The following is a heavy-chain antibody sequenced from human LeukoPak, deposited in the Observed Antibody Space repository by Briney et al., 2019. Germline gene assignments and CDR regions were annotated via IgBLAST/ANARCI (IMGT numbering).Heavy chain of an antibody. CDR3: ARESRGGVPFDP. CDR2: IYSDEST. D-gene: IGHD3-16*01. J-gene: IGHJ5*02. V-gene: IGHV3-66*01. Sequence: GGSLRLSCAASGFTVSDNYMSWVRQGPGKGLEWVSVIYSDESTYYADSVKGRFTISRDNSKNTLYLQMNSLRAEDTAVYYCARESRGGVPFDPWGQGTLVTVSS. CDR1: GFTVSDNY.